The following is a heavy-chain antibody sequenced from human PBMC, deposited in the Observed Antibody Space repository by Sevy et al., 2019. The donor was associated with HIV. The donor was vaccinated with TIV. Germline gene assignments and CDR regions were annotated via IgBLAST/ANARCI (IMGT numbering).Heavy chain of an antibody. CDR1: GFSFSSYS. J-gene: IGHJ4*02. CDR3: SRSDSSGWYNLDDFED. D-gene: IGHD6-13*01. CDR2: IGSSNSYI. Sequence: GGSLRLSCAASGFSFSSYSVSWVRQAPGKGLEWVASIGSSNSYIYYEDSVKGRFTISRDNAKNSLILHMNTLRAEDAAVYYCSRSDSSGWYNLDDFEDWGQGTPVTVSS. V-gene: IGHV3-21*01.